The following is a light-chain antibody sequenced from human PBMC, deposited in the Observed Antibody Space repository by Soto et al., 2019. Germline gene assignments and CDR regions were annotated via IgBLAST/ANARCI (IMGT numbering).Light chain of an antibody. CDR3: QQYGSTPRT. CDR1: QSVSSSY. J-gene: IGKJ1*01. Sequence: EIVLTQSPGTLSLSPGERATLSCRASQSVSSSYLAWYQQKPGRAPRLLLYGASSRATGIPDRFSGSGSGPNFNLTISRLEPEDFAVYYCQQYGSTPRTFGRGTNMEIK. CDR2: GAS. V-gene: IGKV3-20*01.